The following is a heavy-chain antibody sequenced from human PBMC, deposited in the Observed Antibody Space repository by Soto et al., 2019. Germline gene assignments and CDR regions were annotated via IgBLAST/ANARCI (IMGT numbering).Heavy chain of an antibody. D-gene: IGHD3-3*01. J-gene: IGHJ4*02. CDR3: ARGVSDFCSDHPKGLDY. Sequence: EVQLVESGGGLVQPGGSLKVSCAASGFTFSGSAMHCVRQASGKGLEWVGRIRSEANSYATAYAVSVKGRFTISRDDSRNTAYLQMNSLKTEDTAVYYCARGVSDFCSDHPKGLDYWGQGTVVTVTS. CDR2: IRSEANSYAT. CDR1: GFTFSGSA. V-gene: IGHV3-73*02.